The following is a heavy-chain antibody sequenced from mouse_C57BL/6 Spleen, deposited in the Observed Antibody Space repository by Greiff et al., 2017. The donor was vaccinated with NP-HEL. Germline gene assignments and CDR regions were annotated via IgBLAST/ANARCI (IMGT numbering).Heavy chain of an antibody. J-gene: IGHJ2*01. CDR2: IRNKANNHAT. V-gene: IGHV6-6*01. Sequence: EVMLVESGGGLVQPGGSMKLSCAASGFTFSDAWMDWVRQSPEKGLEWVAEIRNKANNHATYYAESVKGRFTISRDDSKSSVYLQMNSLRAEDTGIYYCTRSMITTLYFDYWGQGTTLTVSS. CDR1: GFTFSDAW. CDR3: TRSMITTLYFDY. D-gene: IGHD2-4*01.